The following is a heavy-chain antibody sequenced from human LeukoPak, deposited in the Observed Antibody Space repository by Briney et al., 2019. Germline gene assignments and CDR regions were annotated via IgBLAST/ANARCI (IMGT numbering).Heavy chain of an antibody. CDR3: GGGGDFPGAQ. Sequence: PGGSLRLSCAVSGFTFSNFWMSWVRQAPGRGLEWVANIHPEGNEKYHVESVKGRFTISRDNAKNLLFLQMNGLRVEDTAVYYCGGGGDFPGAQWGQGPRVTASS. CDR2: IHPEGNEK. V-gene: IGHV3-7*04. D-gene: IGHD3-3*01. J-gene: IGHJ4*02. CDR1: GFTFSNFW.